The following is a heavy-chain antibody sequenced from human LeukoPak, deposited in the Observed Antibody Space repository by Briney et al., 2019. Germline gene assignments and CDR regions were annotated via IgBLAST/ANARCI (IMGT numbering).Heavy chain of an antibody. V-gene: IGHV4-59*01. Sequence: KSSETLSLTCTVSGGSISSYYWSWIRQPPGKGLEWIAYLFYSGSTDYNPSLESRVTISVDTSKNQFSLKLRSVTAADTAVYYCATVAVIRGVTYFDYWSQGTLVTVSS. CDR2: LFYSGST. CDR1: GGSISSYY. CDR3: ATVAVIRGVTYFDY. J-gene: IGHJ4*02. D-gene: IGHD3-10*01.